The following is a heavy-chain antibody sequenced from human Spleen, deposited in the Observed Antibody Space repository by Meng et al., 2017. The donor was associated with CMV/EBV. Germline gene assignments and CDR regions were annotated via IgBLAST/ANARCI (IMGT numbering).Heavy chain of an antibody. CDR2: ISWNSGSI. Sequence: GGSLRLSCAASGFTFDAFALHWVRQAPGKGLEWVSGISWNSGSIGYADSGKGRFTISRDDAKNSLYLQMNNLRPEDTALYYCAKDRGTTSPYYYYGVDVWGQGTTVTVSS. CDR1: GFTFDAFA. D-gene: IGHD2-2*01. V-gene: IGHV3-9*01. J-gene: IGHJ6*02. CDR3: AKDRGTTSPYYYYGVDV.